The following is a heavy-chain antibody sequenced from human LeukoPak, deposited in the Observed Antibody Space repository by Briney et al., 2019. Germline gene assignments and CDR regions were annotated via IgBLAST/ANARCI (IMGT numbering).Heavy chain of an antibody. V-gene: IGHV3-23*01. CDR2: ISGSGGST. Sequence: GGSLRLSCAASGFTFSSYAMDWVRQAPGKGLEWVSGISGSGGSTYYADSVKGRFTISRDNSKNTLYLQMNSLRAEDTAVYYCANLGRIAAAGTNGGYWGQGTLVTVSS. CDR1: GFTFSSYA. J-gene: IGHJ4*02. D-gene: IGHD6-13*01. CDR3: ANLGRIAAAGTNGGY.